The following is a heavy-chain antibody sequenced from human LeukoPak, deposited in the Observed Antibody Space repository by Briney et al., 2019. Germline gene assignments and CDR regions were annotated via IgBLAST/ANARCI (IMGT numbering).Heavy chain of an antibody. CDR1: GGSISSYY. CDR3: ARRIAVTGVVAFDI. D-gene: IGHD6-19*01. J-gene: IGHJ3*02. CDR2: IYYSGST. Sequence: SETLSLTCTVSGGSISSYYWSWIRQPPGKGLEWIGYIYYSGSTSYSPSLKSRVAISLDTSKNQFSLNLSSLTAADTAVYYCARRIAVTGVVAFDIWGQGTMVTVSS. V-gene: IGHV4-59*08.